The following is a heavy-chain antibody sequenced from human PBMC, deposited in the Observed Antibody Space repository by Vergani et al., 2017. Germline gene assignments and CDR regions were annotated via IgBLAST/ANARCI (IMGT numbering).Heavy chain of an antibody. D-gene: IGHD5-24*01. Sequence: EVQLLQSEGAVVQLGGSLRLSCVASGFTFRSHVMSWVRQGNGQGLEWVTSMRNTGDSTHYADSVKGRFTISRDNSKNTLYLQMTSLRVEDTAVYYCGRGSDNYNWGQGTLVTVSS. CDR3: GRGSDNYN. V-gene: IGHV3-23*01. J-gene: IGHJ4*02. CDR2: MRNTGDST. CDR1: GFTFRSHV.